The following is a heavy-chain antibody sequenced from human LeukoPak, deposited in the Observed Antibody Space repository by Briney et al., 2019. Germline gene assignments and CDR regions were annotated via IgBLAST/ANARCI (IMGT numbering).Heavy chain of an antibody. Sequence: ASVKVSCKASGYTFTGYYMHWVRQAPGQGLEWMGWISAYNGNTNYAQKLQGRVTMTTDTSTSTAYMELRSLRSDDTAVYYCAREYSSGWYYYGMDVWGQGTTVTVSS. CDR1: GYTFTGYY. V-gene: IGHV1-18*04. J-gene: IGHJ6*02. D-gene: IGHD6-19*01. CDR3: AREYSSGWYYYGMDV. CDR2: ISAYNGNT.